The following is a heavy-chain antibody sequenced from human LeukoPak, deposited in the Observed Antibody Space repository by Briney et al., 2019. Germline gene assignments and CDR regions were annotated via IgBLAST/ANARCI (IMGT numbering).Heavy chain of an antibody. D-gene: IGHD1-26*01. CDR2: ISGSGGST. J-gene: IGHJ4*02. CDR1: GFTFSSYS. Sequence: PGGSLRLSCAASGFTFSSYSMNWVRQAPGKGLEWVSAISGSGGSTYYADSVKGRFTISRDNSKNTLYLQMNSLRAEDTAVYYCAKGQGSYSYYFDYWGQGTLVTVSS. V-gene: IGHV3-23*01. CDR3: AKGQGSYSYYFDY.